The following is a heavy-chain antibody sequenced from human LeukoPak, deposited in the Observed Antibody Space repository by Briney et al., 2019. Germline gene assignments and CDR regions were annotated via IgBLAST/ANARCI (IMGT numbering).Heavy chain of an antibody. V-gene: IGHV4-4*07. CDR3: ARGSGYNYGLHDF. J-gene: IGHJ4*02. CDR2: IYTSGSA. D-gene: IGHD5-18*01. CDR1: GGSISGYY. Sequence: PSETLSLTCTVSGGSISGYYWSWIRQPAGKGLEWIGHIYTSGSAYYNPSLKSRVTMSPDTSKNQFSLKLSSVTAADTAVYYCARGSGYNYGLHDFWGQGTLVTVSS.